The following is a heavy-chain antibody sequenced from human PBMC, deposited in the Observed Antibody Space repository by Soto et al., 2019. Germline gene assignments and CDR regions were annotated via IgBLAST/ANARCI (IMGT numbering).Heavy chain of an antibody. CDR1: GFTLSIHA. V-gene: IGHV3-23*01. Sequence: GGSLRLSCSVSGFTLSIHASIWVRQGPGKGLEWVSGIDSDGRTFHADSVKGRFTISRDNSKNALYLQMNSLRAEDTAVYYCAKEGYVSGFPWGQGTLVTVSS. CDR3: AKEGYVSGFP. D-gene: IGHD3-10*01. CDR2: IDSDGRT. J-gene: IGHJ5*02.